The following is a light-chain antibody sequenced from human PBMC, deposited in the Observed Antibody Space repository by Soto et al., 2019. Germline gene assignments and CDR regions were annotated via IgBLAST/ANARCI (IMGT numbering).Light chain of an antibody. CDR3: SSYTSSSTQV. CDR2: DVS. J-gene: IGLJ1*01. V-gene: IGLV2-14*01. CDR1: SSDVGGYNY. Sequence: QSVLTKPASVSRSPGQSITISCTGTSSDVGGYNYVSWYQQHPGKAPKLMIYDVSNRPSGVSNRFSGSKSGNTASLTISGLQAEDEADYYCSSYTSSSTQVFGTGTKVTVL.